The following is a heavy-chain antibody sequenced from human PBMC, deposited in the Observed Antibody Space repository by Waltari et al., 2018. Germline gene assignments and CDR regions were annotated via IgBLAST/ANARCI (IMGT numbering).Heavy chain of an antibody. Sequence: QVQLQESGPGLVKPSETLSLTCTVSGGSISSYYWSWIRPPPGKGLEWIGYIYYSWSTNYNPPLKSRVTISVDTSKNQFSLKLSSVTAADTAVYYCARRKLPLPYNWFDPWGQGTLVTVSS. CDR3: ARRKLPLPYNWFDP. CDR1: GGSISSYY. J-gene: IGHJ5*02. V-gene: IGHV4-59*01. CDR2: IYYSWST. D-gene: IGHD1-26*01.